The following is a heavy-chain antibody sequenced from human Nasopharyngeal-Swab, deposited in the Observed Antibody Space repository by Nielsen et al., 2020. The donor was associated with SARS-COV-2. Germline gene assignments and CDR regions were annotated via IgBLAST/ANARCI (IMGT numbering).Heavy chain of an antibody. CDR3: TRYDFWSGYYPDY. D-gene: IGHD3-3*01. CDR2: IRRKAYGGTT. Sequence: GESLKISCTASGFTFGDYAMSWVRQAPGKGLEWVGFIRRKAYGGTTEYAASVKGRFTISRDDSKSIAYLQMNSLKTEDTAVYYCTRYDFWSGYYPDYWGQGTLVTVSS. V-gene: IGHV3-49*04. J-gene: IGHJ4*02. CDR1: GFTFGDYA.